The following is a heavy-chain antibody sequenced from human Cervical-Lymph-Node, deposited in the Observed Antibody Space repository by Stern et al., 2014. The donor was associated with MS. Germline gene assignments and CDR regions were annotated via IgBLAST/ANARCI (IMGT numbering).Heavy chain of an antibody. V-gene: IGHV3-30*09. D-gene: IGHD6-19*01. CDR2: MSFDGRSK. Sequence: VQLVESGGGVVQPGRSLRLSCVASGFTFSTYVMHWVRQAPGKGLEWVAGMSFDGRSKYYADSVKDRFAISRDNSKGTQYLQMDSLKPEDTAVYYCAREGYSSGRAPSFDAWGQGTLVTVSS. CDR3: AREGYSSGRAPSFDA. J-gene: IGHJ4*02. CDR1: GFTFSTYV.